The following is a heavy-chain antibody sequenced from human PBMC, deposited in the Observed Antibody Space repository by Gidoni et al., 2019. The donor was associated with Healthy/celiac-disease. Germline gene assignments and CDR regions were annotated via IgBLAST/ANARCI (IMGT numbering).Heavy chain of an antibody. J-gene: IGHJ6*03. V-gene: IGHV4-31*03. CDR1: GGSISRGAYY. CDR2: IYYSGST. CDR3: ARVTEMATIFYYYYYMDV. Sequence: QVQLQESGPGLVKPSQTLSLTRTVSGGSISRGAYYWSWIRQHPGKGLEWIGYIYYSGSTYYNPSLKSRVTISVDTSKNQFSLKLSSVTAADTAVYYCARVTEMATIFYYYYYMDVWGKGTTVTVSS. D-gene: IGHD5-12*01.